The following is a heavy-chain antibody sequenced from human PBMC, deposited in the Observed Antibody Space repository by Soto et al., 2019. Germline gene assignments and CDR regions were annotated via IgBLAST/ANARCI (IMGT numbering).Heavy chain of an antibody. CDR2: IYYSGST. CDR1: GRSISSPTHC. V-gene: IGHV4-39*01. CDR3: ASGAPDGYFDFLTGYP. J-gene: IGHJ5*02. Sequence: SETLSLTCTVSGRSISSPTHCWGWIRQPPGKGLEWIGSIYYSGSTNYNPSLKSRVTISADTSKNEFSLKLSSVTAADTAVYYCASGAPDGYFDFLTGYPWGQGTLVTVSS. D-gene: IGHD3-9*01.